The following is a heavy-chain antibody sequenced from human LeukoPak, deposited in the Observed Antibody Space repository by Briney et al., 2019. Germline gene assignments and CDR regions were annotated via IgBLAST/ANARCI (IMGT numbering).Heavy chain of an antibody. CDR3: AREGDSSVYDY. CDR1: GGSISSYY. Sequence: SETLSLTCTVSGGSISSYYWSWIRQPPGKGLEWIGYIYHSGSTNYNPSLKSRVTISVDTSKNQFSLKQSSVTAADTAVYYCAREGDSSVYDYWGQGTLVTVSS. J-gene: IGHJ4*02. V-gene: IGHV4-59*01. D-gene: IGHD3-22*01. CDR2: IYHSGST.